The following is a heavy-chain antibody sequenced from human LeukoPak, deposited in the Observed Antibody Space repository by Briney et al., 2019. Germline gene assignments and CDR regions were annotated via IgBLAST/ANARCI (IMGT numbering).Heavy chain of an antibody. CDR3: ARGSGSYSKNFDY. V-gene: IGHV4-30-4*01. J-gene: IGHJ4*02. CDR1: GGSISSGDYY. Sequence: SETLSLTCTVSGGSISSGDYYWSWIRQPPGTGLEWIGYIYYSGSTYYNPSLKSRVTISVDTSKNQFSLKLSSVTAADTAVYYCARGSGSYSKNFDYWGQGTLVTVSS. D-gene: IGHD1-26*01. CDR2: IYYSGST.